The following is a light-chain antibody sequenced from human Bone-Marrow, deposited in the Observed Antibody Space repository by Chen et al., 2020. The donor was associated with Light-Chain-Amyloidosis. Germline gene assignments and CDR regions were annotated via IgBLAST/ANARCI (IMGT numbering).Light chain of an antibody. V-gene: IGLV3-25*03. CDR1: DLPTKY. CDR2: RDT. Sequence: SYELPQPPSVSVSPGQTARITCSGDDLPTKYAYWYQQKPGQAPVLVIHRDTERPSGISERFSGSRSVTTATLTISGVQAEDEADYHCQSADSSGTSEVIFGGGTKLTVL. J-gene: IGLJ2*01. CDR3: QSADSSGTSEVI.